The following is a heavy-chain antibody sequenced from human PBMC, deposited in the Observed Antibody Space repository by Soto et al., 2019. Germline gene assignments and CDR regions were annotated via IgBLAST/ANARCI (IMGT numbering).Heavy chain of an antibody. CDR3: ARDQWELSF. CDR1: GFTFSDSA. Sequence: EVQVLESGGGLVQPGGSLRLSCTASGFTFSDSAMSWVRQAPGKGLECVSSIAGSGPYTYYADSLKGRFTISRDNSKNTLYLQMNGLRAEDTAVYYCARDQWELSFWGQGTLVTVSS. CDR2: IAGSGPYT. J-gene: IGHJ4*02. V-gene: IGHV3-23*01. D-gene: IGHD1-26*01.